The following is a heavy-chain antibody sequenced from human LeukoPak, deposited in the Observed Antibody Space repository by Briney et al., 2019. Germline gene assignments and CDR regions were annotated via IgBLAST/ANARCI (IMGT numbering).Heavy chain of an antibody. CDR1: GGSISTYY. CDR2: IYESGHT. V-gene: IGHV4-59*08. J-gene: IGHJ5*02. D-gene: IGHD3-10*01. Sequence: PSETLSLICSVSGGSISTYYWSWIRQPPGKGLEWIGYIYESGHTSYNPSLKNRVTMSIVTFKNQFSLKVTFLTAADTAVYYCARHPFGSARFDPWGQGTLVTVSS. CDR3: ARHPFGSARFDP.